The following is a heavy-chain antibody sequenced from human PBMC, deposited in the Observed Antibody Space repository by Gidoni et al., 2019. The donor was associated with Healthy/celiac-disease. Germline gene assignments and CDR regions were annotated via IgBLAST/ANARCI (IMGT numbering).Heavy chain of an antibody. CDR3: AKDPNYDFWSGSPGAFDI. D-gene: IGHD3-3*01. CDR1: GFTFDDYA. V-gene: IGHV3-9*01. Sequence: EVQLVESGGGLVQPGRSLRLSCAASGFTFDDYAMHWVRQAPGKGLEWVSGISWNSGSIGYADSVKGRFTISRDNAKNSLYLQMNSLRAEDTALYYCAKDPNYDFWSGSPGAFDIWGQGTMVTVSS. J-gene: IGHJ3*02. CDR2: ISWNSGSI.